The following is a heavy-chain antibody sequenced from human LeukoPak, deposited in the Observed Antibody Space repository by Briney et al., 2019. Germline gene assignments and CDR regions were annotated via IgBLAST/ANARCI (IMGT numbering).Heavy chain of an antibody. CDR2: IKQDGSEK. Sequence: GGSLRLSCAASGFTFSSYWMSWVRQAPGKGLEWVANIKQDGSEKYYVDSVKGRFTISRDNAKNSLYLQMNSLRAEDTAVYYCARDDVLRYFDWLSQPQHYFDYWGQGTLVTVSS. CDR1: GFTFSSYW. D-gene: IGHD3-9*01. J-gene: IGHJ4*02. CDR3: ARDDVLRYFDWLSQPQHYFDY. V-gene: IGHV3-7*01.